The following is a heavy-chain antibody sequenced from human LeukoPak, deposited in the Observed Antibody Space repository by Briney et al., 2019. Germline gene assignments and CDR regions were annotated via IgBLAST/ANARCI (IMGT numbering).Heavy chain of an antibody. D-gene: IGHD4-17*01. CDR3: ARGPYYFITVTTPFDY. J-gene: IGHJ4*02. CDR1: GYTFTSYD. Sequence: ASVKVSCKASGYTFTSYDINWVRQATGQGLEWMGWMNPNSGNTGYAQKFQGRVTMTRNTSISTAYMELSSLRSEDTAVYYCARGPYYFITVTTPFDYWGQGTLVTVSS. V-gene: IGHV1-8*01. CDR2: MNPNSGNT.